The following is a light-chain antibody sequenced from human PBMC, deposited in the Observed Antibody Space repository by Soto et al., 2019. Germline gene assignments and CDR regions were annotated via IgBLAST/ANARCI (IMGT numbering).Light chain of an antibody. J-gene: IGKJ4*01. V-gene: IGKV1-5*01. CDR1: QSISSW. CDR3: QQSYSTLT. Sequence: DIQTTQSPATLSASVGDRVTITCRASQSISSWLAWYQQKPGKVPKLLIDDASSLESGVPSRFSGSGSGTDFTLTISSLQPEDFATYYCQQSYSTLTFGGGTKVDIK. CDR2: DAS.